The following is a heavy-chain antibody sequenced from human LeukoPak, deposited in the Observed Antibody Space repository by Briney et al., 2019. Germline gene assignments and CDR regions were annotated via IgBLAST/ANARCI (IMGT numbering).Heavy chain of an antibody. CDR2: MNPNSGNT. CDR3: GRVRAVVGTRESFGY. V-gene: IGHV1-8*01. CDR1: GYTFTSYD. J-gene: IGHJ4*02. Sequence: ASVKVSCKASGYTFTSYDINWVRQATGQGLEWMGWMNPNSGNTGYAQKFQGRVTMTRNTSISTAYMELSSLRSEDTAVYYCGRVRAVVGTRESFGYWGQGTLVTVSS. D-gene: IGHD6-19*01.